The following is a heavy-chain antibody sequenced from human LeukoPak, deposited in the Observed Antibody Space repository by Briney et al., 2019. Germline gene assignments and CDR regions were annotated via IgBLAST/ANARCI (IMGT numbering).Heavy chain of an antibody. J-gene: IGHJ4*02. CDR2: INADGGST. CDR1: GFTFDDYA. CDR3: AKDLGDYSDSGKDY. V-gene: IGHV3-43*02. Sequence: GGSLRLSCAASGFTFDDYAMHWVRQAPGRGLEWVSLINADGGSTYYADSVKGRFTISRDNSKNSLFLQMNSLRTEDTALYYCAKDLGDYSDSGKDYWGQGTLVTVSS. D-gene: IGHD4-11*01.